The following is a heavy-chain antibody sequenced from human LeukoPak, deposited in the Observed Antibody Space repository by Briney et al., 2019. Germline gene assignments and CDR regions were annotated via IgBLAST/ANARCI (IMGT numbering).Heavy chain of an antibody. D-gene: IGHD2-15*01. V-gene: IGHV3-48*03. CDR3: ARDCGGGSCYGPYDAFDI. CDR1: GFTFSSYE. CDR2: ISSSGSTI. Sequence: PGGSLPHSRAASGFTFSSYEMNWVRQAPGKGLEWVSYISSSGSTIYYADSVKGRFTISRDNAKNSLYLQMNSLRAEDTAVYYCARDCGGGSCYGPYDAFDIWGQGRMVSVSS. J-gene: IGHJ3*02.